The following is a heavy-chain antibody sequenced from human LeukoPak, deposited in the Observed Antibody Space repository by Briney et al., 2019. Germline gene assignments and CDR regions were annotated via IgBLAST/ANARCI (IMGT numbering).Heavy chain of an antibody. CDR1: GGSISSSDYY. Sequence: SETLSLTCTVSGGSISSSDYYWGWARQPPGRGLEWIGEINKSGNTDYNPSLKGRVTVSLDASKNQFSLKLSSVTAADTAVYYCARGYGSGSYYKYWGQGTLVTASS. CDR3: ARGYGSGSYYKY. D-gene: IGHD3-10*01. CDR2: INKSGNT. J-gene: IGHJ4*02. V-gene: IGHV4-39*07.